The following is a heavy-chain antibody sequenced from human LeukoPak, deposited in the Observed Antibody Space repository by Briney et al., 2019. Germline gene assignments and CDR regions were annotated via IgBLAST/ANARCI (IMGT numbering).Heavy chain of an antibody. J-gene: IGHJ4*02. V-gene: IGHV1-8*02. CDR2: MNPNSGNT. D-gene: IGHD1-26*01. CDR1: GYTFTGYY. Sequence: ASVKVSCKASGYTFTGYYMHWVRPAPGQGLEWMGWMNPNSGNTGYAQKFQGRVTMTRNTSISTAYMELSSLRSEDTAVYYCARGSGDEWELGFDYWGQGTLVTVSS. CDR3: ARGSGDEWELGFDY.